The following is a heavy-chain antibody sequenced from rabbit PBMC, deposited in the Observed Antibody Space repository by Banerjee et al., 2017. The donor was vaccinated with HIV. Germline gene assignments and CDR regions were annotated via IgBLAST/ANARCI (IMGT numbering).Heavy chain of an antibody. CDR3: ARVSYRYYFNL. CDR2: IDPVFGST. D-gene: IGHD5-1*01. J-gene: IGHJ4*01. CDR1: GFSFGNYY. V-gene: IGHV1S7*01. Sequence: QSLEESGGDLVEPGASLTLTCTASGFSFGNYYMSWVRQAPGKGLEWIGYIDPVFGSTYYASWVNGRFTISSHNAQNTLYLQLTSLTAADTATYFCARVSYRYYFNLWGPGTLVTVS.